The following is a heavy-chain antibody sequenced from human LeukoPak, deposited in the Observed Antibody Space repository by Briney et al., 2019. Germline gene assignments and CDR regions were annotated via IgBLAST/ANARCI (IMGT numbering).Heavy chain of an antibody. D-gene: IGHD2-2*02. V-gene: IGHV1-18*04. Sequence: GASVKVSCKASGYTFTSYGISWVRQAPGQGLEWMGWIGAYNGNTNYAQKLQGRVTMTTDTSTSTAYMELRSLRSDDTAVYYCARDPPFVGYCSSTSCYIYGMDVWGKGTTVTVSS. CDR3: ARDPPFVGYCSSTSCYIYGMDV. J-gene: IGHJ6*04. CDR1: GYTFTSYG. CDR2: IGAYNGNT.